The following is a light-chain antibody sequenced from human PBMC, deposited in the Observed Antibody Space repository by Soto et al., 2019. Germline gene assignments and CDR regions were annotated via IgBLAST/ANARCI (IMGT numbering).Light chain of an antibody. V-gene: IGKV3D-15*01. J-gene: IGKJ1*01. CDR2: DAS. CDR3: QQYDTSPRT. Sequence: EIVTTQSPATLSVSPGERATLSCRASQSVRTYLAWYQQKPGQAPRLLIYDASNRATGIPARFSGSGSETDFTLTISRLEPEDFAVYYCQQYDTSPRTFGQGTKVDIK. CDR1: QSVRTY.